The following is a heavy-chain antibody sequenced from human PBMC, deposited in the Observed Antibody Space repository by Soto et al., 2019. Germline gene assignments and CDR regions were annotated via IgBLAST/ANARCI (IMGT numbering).Heavy chain of an antibody. CDR2: IYYAGST. CDR3: ARGLTTLYYFDS. D-gene: IGHD1-1*01. V-gene: IGHV4-31*03. CDR1: GGSISRSVYY. Sequence: QVQLQESGPGLVKSSQTLSLTCSVSGGSISRSVYYWTWLRQHPGKGLEWIGHIYYAGSTYSNPSLKSRLSMSLETSKKQFSLKVSSVTAADTAVYYCARGLTTLYYFDSWGQGTLVSVSS. J-gene: IGHJ4*02.